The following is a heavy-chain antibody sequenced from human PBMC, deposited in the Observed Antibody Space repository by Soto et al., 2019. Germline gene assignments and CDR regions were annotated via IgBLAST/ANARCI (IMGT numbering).Heavy chain of an antibody. J-gene: IGHJ4*02. CDR3: VMEPYFFDF. CDR2: IYWNDDE. Sequence: SGPTLVNPTQTLTLTCTFSGFSLTTSGVGVGWIRQPPGKALEWLALIYWNDDERYSPSLKSRLTTTKDTSKNQVVLTMTNMDPVDTAAYYCVMEPYFFDFWGKGTLVTVAS. V-gene: IGHV2-5*01. D-gene: IGHD1-26*01. CDR1: GFSLTTSGVG.